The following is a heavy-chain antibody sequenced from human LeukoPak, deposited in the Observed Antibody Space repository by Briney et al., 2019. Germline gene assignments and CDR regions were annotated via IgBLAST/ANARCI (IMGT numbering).Heavy chain of an antibody. D-gene: IGHD6-19*01. Sequence: GSLRLSCAASGFTFSNAWMNWVRQAPGKGLEWVSVINTRGGDTYYADSVKGRFTISRDNSKNTLYLQMNSLRVEDTAVYYCAKGGWLDDYWGQGTLVTVSS. CDR1: GFTFSNAW. CDR2: INTRGGDT. CDR3: AKGGWLDDY. J-gene: IGHJ4*02. V-gene: IGHV3-23*01.